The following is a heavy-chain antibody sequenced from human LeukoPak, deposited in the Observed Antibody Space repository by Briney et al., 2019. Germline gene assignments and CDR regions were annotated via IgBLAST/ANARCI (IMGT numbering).Heavy chain of an antibody. Sequence: SETLSLTCTVSGGSISSYYWSWIRQPPGKGLEWIGYIYYSGSTNYNPSLKSRVTISVDTSKNQFSLKLSSVTAADTAVYYCARGFHYDFWSGYWDYWGQGTLVTVSS. CDR2: IYYSGST. J-gene: IGHJ4*02. CDR3: ARGFHYDFWSGYWDY. CDR1: GGSISSYY. V-gene: IGHV4-59*01. D-gene: IGHD3-3*01.